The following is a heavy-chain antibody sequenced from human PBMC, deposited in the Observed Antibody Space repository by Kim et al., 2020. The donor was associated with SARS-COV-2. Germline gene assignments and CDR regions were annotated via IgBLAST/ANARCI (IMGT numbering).Heavy chain of an antibody. V-gene: IGHV4-34*01. J-gene: IGHJ2*01. CDR1: GGSFSGYH. Sequence: SETLSLTCAVYGGSFSGYHWSWIRQPPGKGLEWIGEINDSVSTNSTPSPKRRVTISVDTSENQLSLKLTSVTAPDTAVYYCAREVSSWDSYGTYYWYFDLWGRGTLVTVSS. D-gene: IGHD5-18*01. CDR3: AREVSSWDSYGTYYWYFDL. CDR2: INDSVST.